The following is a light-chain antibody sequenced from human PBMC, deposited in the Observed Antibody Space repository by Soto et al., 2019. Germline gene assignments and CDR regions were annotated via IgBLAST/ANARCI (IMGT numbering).Light chain of an antibody. CDR3: SSYTSTSTYV. CDR1: SSDVGGYNY. CDR2: DVT. Sequence: QSALTQPVYVSGSPGESITIFCTGTSSDVGGYNYVSWYQQHPGKAPKLMIYDVTNRPSGISNRFSGSKSGNTASLTISGLQAEDEADYYCSSYTSTSTYVFGTGTKVTVL. J-gene: IGLJ1*01. V-gene: IGLV2-14*01.